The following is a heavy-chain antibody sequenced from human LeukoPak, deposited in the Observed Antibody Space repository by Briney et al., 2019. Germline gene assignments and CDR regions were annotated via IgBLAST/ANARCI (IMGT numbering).Heavy chain of an antibody. Sequence: PSETLSLTCTVSGGSISSYYWSWIRQPAGKGLEWIGRIYTSGSTNYNPSLKSRVTMSVDTSKNQFSLKLSSVTAADTAVYYCARARHYYDSSGYLPRGYYFDYWGQGTLVTVSS. CDR2: IYTSGST. D-gene: IGHD3-22*01. CDR1: GGSISSYY. V-gene: IGHV4-4*07. J-gene: IGHJ4*02. CDR3: ARARHYYDSSGYLPRGYYFDY.